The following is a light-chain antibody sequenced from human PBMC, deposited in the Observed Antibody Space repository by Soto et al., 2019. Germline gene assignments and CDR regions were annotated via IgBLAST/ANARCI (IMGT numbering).Light chain of an antibody. CDR1: QSVSSN. CDR3: QQYGSSPPNT. V-gene: IGKV3-20*01. CDR2: GAS. Sequence: EIVMTQSPATLSVSPGERATLSCRASQSVSSNLAWYQQKPGQAPRLLIYGASSRATGIPDRFSGSGSGTDFTLTISRLEPEDFAVYYCQQYGSSPPNTFGRGTKLEIK. J-gene: IGKJ2*01.